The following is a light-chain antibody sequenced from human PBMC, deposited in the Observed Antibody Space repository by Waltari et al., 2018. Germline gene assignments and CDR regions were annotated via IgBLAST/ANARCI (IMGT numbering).Light chain of an antibody. CDR1: QGINTY. CDR3: QQLNSYPIT. J-gene: IGKJ5*01. CDR2: TAS. V-gene: IGKV1-9*01. Sequence: DIQLTQSPSFLSASVGDRVTITCRAIQGINTYLAWYQQKPGKAPKVLIYTASTLHTGVPSRFSGSGSGTEFTLTISSLQPEDFATYYCQQLNSYPITFGHGTRLEIK.